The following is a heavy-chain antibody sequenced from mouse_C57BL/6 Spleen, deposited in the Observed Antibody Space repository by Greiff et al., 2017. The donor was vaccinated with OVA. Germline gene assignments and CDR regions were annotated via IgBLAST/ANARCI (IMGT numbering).Heavy chain of an antibody. CDR3: ARDFMKGGYNYYAMDY. CDR1: GFTFSSYA. J-gene: IGHJ4*01. V-gene: IGHV5-4*01. Sequence: EVKLMESGGGLVKPGGSLKLSCAASGFTFSSYAMSWVRQTPEKRLEWVATISDGGSYTYYPDNVKGRFTISRDNAKNNLYLQMSHLKSEDTAMYYCARDFMKGGYNYYAMDYWGQGTSVTVSS. D-gene: IGHD3-2*02. CDR2: ISDGGSYT.